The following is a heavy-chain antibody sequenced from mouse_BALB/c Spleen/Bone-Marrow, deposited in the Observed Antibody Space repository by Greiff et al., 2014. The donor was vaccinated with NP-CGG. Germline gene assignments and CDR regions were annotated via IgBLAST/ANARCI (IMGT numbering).Heavy chain of an antibody. Sequence: EVQLQESGAELVKPGASVKLSCTASGFNIKDIYMHWVKQRPEQGLEWIGRIDPANGNTKYDPKFQGKATITADTFSNTAYLQLSSLTSEDTAVYYCARYDYGWYFSVWGAGTTVTVSS. J-gene: IGHJ1*01. CDR2: IDPANGNT. CDR3: ARYDYGWYFSV. CDR1: GFNIKDIY. V-gene: IGHV14-3*02. D-gene: IGHD2-4*01.